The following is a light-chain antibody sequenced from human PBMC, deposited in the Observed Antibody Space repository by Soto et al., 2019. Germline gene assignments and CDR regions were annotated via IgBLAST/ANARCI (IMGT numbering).Light chain of an antibody. CDR3: QQYHNWPPQYT. CDR1: QTIASN. CDR2: GAS. Sequence: EIVMPQSPASLSVSPGDGATLSCRASQTIASNLAWYQQKPGQGPRLLIHGASTRAAGVPARFSGSGSGTDFALTISGLQSEDFAVYYCQQYHNWPPQYTFGQGTKLQIK. V-gene: IGKV3-15*01. J-gene: IGKJ2*01.